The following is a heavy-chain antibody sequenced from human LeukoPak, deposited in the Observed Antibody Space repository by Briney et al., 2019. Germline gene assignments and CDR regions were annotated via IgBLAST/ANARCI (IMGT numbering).Heavy chain of an antibody. CDR2: IWYDGSSK. CDR3: ARSQSSSLIDY. V-gene: IGHV3-33*01. J-gene: IGHJ4*02. D-gene: IGHD6-13*01. Sequence: QTGGSLRLSCAACGFSFSAYGVHWVRQAPGKGLEWVAVIWYDGSSKDYADSAKGRFTLSRDNSKNTLYLQMNSLTVEDTAVYYCARSQSSSLIDYWGQGTLVTVSS. CDR1: GFSFSAYG.